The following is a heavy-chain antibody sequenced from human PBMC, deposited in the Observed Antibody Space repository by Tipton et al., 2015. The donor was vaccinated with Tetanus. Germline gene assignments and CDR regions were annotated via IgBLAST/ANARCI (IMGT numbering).Heavy chain of an antibody. Sequence: GSLRLSCVASGFTFSTYGMSWVRQAPGKGLEWVANINPDGSQKYYVDSVKGRFTISRDSAKNSLYLQMISLRAEDTAVYSCARGMAEASNCGGDCYSDYWGQGTLVTVSS. CDR2: INPDGSQK. V-gene: IGHV3-7*04. J-gene: IGHJ4*02. CDR1: GFTFSTYG. D-gene: IGHD2-21*02. CDR3: ARGMAEASNCGGDCYSDY.